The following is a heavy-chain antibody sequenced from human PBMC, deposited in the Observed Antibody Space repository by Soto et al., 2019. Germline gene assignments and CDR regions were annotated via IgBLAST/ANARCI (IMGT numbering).Heavy chain of an antibody. V-gene: IGHV3-30*18. Sequence: PGGSLRLSCAASGFSFNTYGMYWVRQAPGKGLEWVAAISYDGGNQYNADSVKGRFTISRDNSKSTLYLQMNSLRVEDTAVYYCAKDIVKYTYGACDYWGQGALVTVSS. CDR3: AKDIVKYTYGACDY. CDR2: ISYDGGNQ. J-gene: IGHJ4*02. D-gene: IGHD5-18*01. CDR1: GFSFNTYG.